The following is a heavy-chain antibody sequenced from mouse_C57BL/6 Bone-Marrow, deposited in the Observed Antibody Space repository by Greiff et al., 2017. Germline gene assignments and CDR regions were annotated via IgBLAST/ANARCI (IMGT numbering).Heavy chain of an antibody. Sequence: EVKLMESGPGLAKPSQTLSLTCSVTGYSITSDYWNWIRKFPGNKLEYMGYISYSGSTYYNPSLKSRISITRDTSKNQYYLQLNSVTTEDTATYYCARLDYYDYDEGYYAMDYWGQGTSVTVSS. D-gene: IGHD2-4*01. CDR1: GYSITSDY. CDR2: ISYSGST. V-gene: IGHV3-8*01. CDR3: ARLDYYDYDEGYYAMDY. J-gene: IGHJ4*01.